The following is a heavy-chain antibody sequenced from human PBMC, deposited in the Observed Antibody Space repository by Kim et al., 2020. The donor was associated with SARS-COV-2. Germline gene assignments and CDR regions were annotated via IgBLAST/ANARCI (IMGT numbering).Heavy chain of an antibody. CDR3: ARTTLNAWFDP. Sequence: ITYYADSVRGRFTMSRDNAENTLYLRMNGLRGEDTAVYYCARTTLNAWFDPWGQGTLVTVSS. V-gene: IGHV3-74*01. CDR2: IT. J-gene: IGHJ5*02. D-gene: IGHD1-1*01.